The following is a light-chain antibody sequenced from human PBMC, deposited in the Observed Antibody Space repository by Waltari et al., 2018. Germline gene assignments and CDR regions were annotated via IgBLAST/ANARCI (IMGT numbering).Light chain of an antibody. CDR3: QQLNSYPLT. CDR2: SAS. Sequence: DIQLTQSQSFLSASVSDRVTITCLARQGISNYLAWYQQKPGKAPKLLIYSASTLQSGVPSRFSGSGSGTEFSLTISSLQPEDFATYYCQQLNSYPLTFGGGTKVEIK. V-gene: IGKV1-9*01. J-gene: IGKJ4*01. CDR1: QGISNY.